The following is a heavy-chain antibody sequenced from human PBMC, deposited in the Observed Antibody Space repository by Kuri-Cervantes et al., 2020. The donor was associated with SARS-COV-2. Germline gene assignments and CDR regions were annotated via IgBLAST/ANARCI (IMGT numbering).Heavy chain of an antibody. Sequence: GESLTIPCSASGFTFSSYGMHWVRQAPGKGLEWVAVIWYDGSNKYYADSVKGRFTIPRDNSKNTLYLQMTSLRAEDTAVYYCARDAVGRFLEWLPRRGYYFDYWGQGTLVTVSS. D-gene: IGHD3-3*01. CDR2: IWYDGSNK. CDR1: GFTFSSYG. V-gene: IGHV3-33*01. CDR3: ARDAVGRFLEWLPRRGYYFDY. J-gene: IGHJ4*02.